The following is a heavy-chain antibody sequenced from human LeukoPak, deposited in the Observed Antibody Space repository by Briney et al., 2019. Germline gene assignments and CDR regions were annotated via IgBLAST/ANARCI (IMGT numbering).Heavy chain of an antibody. D-gene: IGHD6-19*01. Sequence: SVKVSCKASGGTFSSYAISWVRQAPGQGLEWMGGIIPIFGTANYAQRFQGRVTITADESTSTAYMELSSLRSEDTAVYYCAKEAGIAVAGTLGYYYYGMDVWGQGTTVTVSS. V-gene: IGHV1-69*13. J-gene: IGHJ6*02. CDR1: GGTFSSYA. CDR2: IIPIFGTA. CDR3: AKEAGIAVAGTLGYYYYGMDV.